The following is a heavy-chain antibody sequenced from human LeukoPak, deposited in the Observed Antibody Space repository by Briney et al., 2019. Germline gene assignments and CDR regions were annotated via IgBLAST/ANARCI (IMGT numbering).Heavy chain of an antibody. Sequence: GGSLRLSCAASGFTFSSYWMHWVRQAPGKRLVWVSAISGSGGSTYYADSVKGRFTISRDNSKNTLYLQMNSLRAEDTAVYYCAKTRGYSGYDCSDYWGQGTLVTVSS. D-gene: IGHD5-12*01. CDR3: AKTRGYSGYDCSDY. CDR2: ISGSGGST. V-gene: IGHV3-23*01. J-gene: IGHJ4*02. CDR1: GFTFSSYW.